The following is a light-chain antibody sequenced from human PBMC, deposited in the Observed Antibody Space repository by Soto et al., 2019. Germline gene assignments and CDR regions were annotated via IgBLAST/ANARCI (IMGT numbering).Light chain of an antibody. CDR3: QQYGSSSWT. J-gene: IGKJ1*01. CDR1: QSVSSSY. CDR2: GAS. Sequence: EIVLTQSPGTLSLSPGERATLSCRASQSVSSSYLAWYQQKPGQAPRLLIYGASSRATGIPDRFSGSGSGTDFTLTISRLEAEDFAVDYCQQYGSSSWTFGQGTKVDIK. V-gene: IGKV3-20*01.